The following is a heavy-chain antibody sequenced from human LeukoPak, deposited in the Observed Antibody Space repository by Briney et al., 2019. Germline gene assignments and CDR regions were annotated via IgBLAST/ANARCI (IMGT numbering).Heavy chain of an antibody. CDR3: ARSRGFDY. CDR1: GFTFSSYA. D-gene: IGHD3-10*01. Sequence: GGSLRLSCAASGFTFSSYAMSWVRQAPGKGLEWVSVIYSGGSTYYADSVKGRFTISRDNSKNTLYLQMNSLRAEDTAVYYCARSRGFDYWGQGTLVTVSS. J-gene: IGHJ4*02. CDR2: IYSGGST. V-gene: IGHV3-66*01.